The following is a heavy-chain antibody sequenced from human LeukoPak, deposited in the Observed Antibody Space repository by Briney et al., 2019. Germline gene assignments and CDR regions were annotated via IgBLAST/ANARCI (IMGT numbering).Heavy chain of an antibody. J-gene: IGHJ4*02. CDR1: GDIVSSNSAA. CDR3: RRDLNAGLDS. D-gene: IGHD2-8*01. V-gene: IGHV6-1*01. Sequence: SQTLSLTCAISGDIVSSNSAAWTWIRQSPSRGLEWLGRTLYRSQWYKEYAISVRGRININPDTSRNHFSLQLNSLTPEDTAVYYCRRDLNAGLDSWGQGILVTVSS. CDR2: TLYRSQWYK.